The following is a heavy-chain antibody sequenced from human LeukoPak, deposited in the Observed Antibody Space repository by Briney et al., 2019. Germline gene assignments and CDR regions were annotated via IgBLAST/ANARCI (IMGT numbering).Heavy chain of an antibody. V-gene: IGHV3-9*01. J-gene: IGHJ5*02. D-gene: IGHD2-2*01. CDR2: ISWNSGSI. CDR1: GFTFDDYA. Sequence: PGGSLRLSSAASGFTFDDYAMHWVRQAPGKGLEWVSGISWNSGSIGYADSVKGRFTISRDNAKNSLYLQMNSLRAEDTALYYCAREVVPAARANWFDPWGQGTLVTVSS. CDR3: AREVVPAARANWFDP.